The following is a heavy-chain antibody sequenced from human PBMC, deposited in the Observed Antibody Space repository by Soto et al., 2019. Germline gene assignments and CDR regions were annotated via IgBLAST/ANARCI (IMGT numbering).Heavy chain of an antibody. CDR2: VSHDGSKT. D-gene: IGHD3-22*01. CDR1: GFTSNSYG. CDR3: AKDTYYHSSSGYYVFDS. J-gene: IGHJ4*02. Sequence: GGSLSLSCASSGFTSNSYGIHWVRQPPGKGLEWVAVVSHDGSKTNYADSVKGRVTISRDNSKDTVYLQMNSLRAEDTAVYYCAKDTYYHSSSGYYVFDSWGQGT. V-gene: IGHV3-30*18.